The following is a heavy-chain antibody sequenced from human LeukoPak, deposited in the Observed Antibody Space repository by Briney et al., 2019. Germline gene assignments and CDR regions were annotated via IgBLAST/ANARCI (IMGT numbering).Heavy chain of an antibody. J-gene: IGHJ2*01. D-gene: IGHD7-27*01. CDR2: IGIVADT. CDR1: GFTFTGYG. CDR3: ARRATGGSYFDL. Sequence: GSLRLSCAASGFTFTGYGMQCVRQATGKGLEWVSSIGIVADTYYSGSVKGRFTIFRENAESSLFLQMNSLRPGDTAVYYCARRATGGSYFDLWGRGTLVTVSS. V-gene: IGHV3-13*01.